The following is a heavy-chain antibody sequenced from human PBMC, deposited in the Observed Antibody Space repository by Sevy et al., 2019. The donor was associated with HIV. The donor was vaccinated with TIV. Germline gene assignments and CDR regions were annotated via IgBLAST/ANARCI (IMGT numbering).Heavy chain of an antibody. CDR2: IYTGGTT. V-gene: IGHV3-66*01. Sequence: GGSLRLSCAASGFTVSDNFMTWVRQAPGKGLEWVSVIYTGGTTYYADSVKGRFTMSRDNSKNTLYLQMNSLRAEDTAVYYCARDRVRGTTGYYYYYGMDVWGQGTTVTVSS. CDR1: GFTVSDNF. J-gene: IGHJ6*02. D-gene: IGHD1-1*01. CDR3: ARDRVRGTTGYYYYYGMDV.